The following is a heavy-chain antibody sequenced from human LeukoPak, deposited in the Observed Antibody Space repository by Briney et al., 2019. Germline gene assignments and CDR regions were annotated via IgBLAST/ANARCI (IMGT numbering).Heavy chain of an antibody. CDR1: GGSISSGGYY. CDR3: ARHLAAAGPDFDY. V-gene: IGHV4-39*01. D-gene: IGHD6-13*01. Sequence: SETLSLTCTVSGGSISSGGYYWSWIRQHPGKGLEWIGYIYYSGSTYYNPSLKSRVTISVDTSKNQFSLKLSSVTAADTAVYYCARHLAAAGPDFDYWGQGTLVTVSS. J-gene: IGHJ4*02. CDR2: IYYSGST.